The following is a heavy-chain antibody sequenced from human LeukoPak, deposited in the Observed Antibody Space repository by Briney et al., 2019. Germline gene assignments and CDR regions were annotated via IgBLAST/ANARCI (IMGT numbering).Heavy chain of an antibody. Sequence: SETLSLTCTVSGGSVSDSSYFWGWIRQPPGKGLEWIGSIYYSGNTYYNPSLKSRVTISVDTSKNQFSLKLSSVTAADTAVYYCARGRAQLPYFDYWGQGTLVTVSS. CDR2: IYYSGNT. J-gene: IGHJ4*02. CDR3: ARGRAQLPYFDY. V-gene: IGHV4-39*01. D-gene: IGHD2-2*01. CDR1: GGSVSDSSYF.